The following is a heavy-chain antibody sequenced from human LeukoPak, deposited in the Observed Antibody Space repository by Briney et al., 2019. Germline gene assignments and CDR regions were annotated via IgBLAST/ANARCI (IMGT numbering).Heavy chain of an antibody. CDR2: ISGSGGST. J-gene: IGHJ4*02. V-gene: IGHV3-23*01. D-gene: IGHD6-19*01. CDR1: GFTFSSYA. CDR3: ARDRHSTGWYYFDY. Sequence: GGSLRPSCAASGFTFSSYAMTWVRQAPGKGLEWVSAISGSGGSTYYADSVKGRFTISRDNAKNSLYLQMNSLRDEDTAVYHCARDRHSTGWYYFDYWGQGTLVTVSS.